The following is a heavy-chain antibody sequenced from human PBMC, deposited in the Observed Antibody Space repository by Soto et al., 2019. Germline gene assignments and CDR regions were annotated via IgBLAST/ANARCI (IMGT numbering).Heavy chain of an antibody. CDR1: GGSISSYY. J-gene: IGHJ4*02. D-gene: IGHD3-3*01. V-gene: IGHV4-59*01. CDR2: IYYSGST. CDR3: ARGADFWSGYFDY. Sequence: SETLSLTCTVSGGSISSYYWSWIRQPPGKGLEWIGYIYYSGSTNYNPSLKSRVTISVDTSKNQFSLKLSSVTAADTAVYYCARGADFWSGYFDYWGQGTLVTVSS.